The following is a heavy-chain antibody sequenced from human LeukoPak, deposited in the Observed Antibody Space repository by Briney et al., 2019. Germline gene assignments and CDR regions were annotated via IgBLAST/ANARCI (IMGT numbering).Heavy chain of an antibody. J-gene: IGHJ6*03. CDR2: INPNSGGT. CDR1: GYTFTGYY. D-gene: IGHD2-2*01. V-gene: IGHV1-2*02. Sequence: GAXVKVSCKASGYTFTGYYMHWVRQAPGQGLEWMGWINPNSGGTNYAQKFHGRVTMTRDTSISTAYMELSRLRSDDTAVYYCARDRSSTISSYYYYYMDVWGKGTTVTVSS. CDR3: ARDRSSTISSYYYYYMDV.